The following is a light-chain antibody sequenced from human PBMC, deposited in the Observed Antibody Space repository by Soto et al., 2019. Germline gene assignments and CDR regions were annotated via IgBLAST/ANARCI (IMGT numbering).Light chain of an antibody. CDR1: RSDIGDSNF. CDR2: QVN. Sequence: QSALTQPASVSGSPGQSVTISCTGPRSDIGDSNFISWYQHSPGKAPRLLIYQVNNRPSGVSGRFSGSKAGNTASLTISGLLDEDEADYFCASFRSGTILVFGSGTKVTV. CDR3: ASFRSGTILV. J-gene: IGLJ1*01. V-gene: IGLV2-14*01.